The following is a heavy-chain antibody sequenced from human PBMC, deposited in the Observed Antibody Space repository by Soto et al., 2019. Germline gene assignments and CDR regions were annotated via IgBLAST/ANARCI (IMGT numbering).Heavy chain of an antibody. CDR1: GYTFTSYG. CDR2: ISAYNGNT. Sequence: GASVKVSCKASGYTFTSYGISWVRQAPGQGLEWMGWISAYNGNTNYAQKLQGRVTMTTDTSTSTAYMELRSLRSDDTAVYYCARRLTGTTYRDYYGMDVWGQGTTVTVSS. D-gene: IGHD1-7*01. J-gene: IGHJ6*02. V-gene: IGHV1-18*04. CDR3: ARRLTGTTYRDYYGMDV.